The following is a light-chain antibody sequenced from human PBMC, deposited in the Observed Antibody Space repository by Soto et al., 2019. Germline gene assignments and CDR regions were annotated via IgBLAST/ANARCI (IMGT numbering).Light chain of an antibody. CDR2: GAS. V-gene: IGKV1-9*01. J-gene: IGKJ4*01. Sequence: DSQLTQSPSFLSASVGDRVTITCRASQGLSSYLAWYQQKPGKAPKLLIYGASTLQSGVPSRSSGSGSGTEFALTINSLQPEDFATYYCQQLNTYPLTFGGGTKVEIK. CDR3: QQLNTYPLT. CDR1: QGLSSY.